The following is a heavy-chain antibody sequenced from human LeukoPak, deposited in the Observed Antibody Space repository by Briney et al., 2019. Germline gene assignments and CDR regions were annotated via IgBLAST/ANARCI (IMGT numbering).Heavy chain of an antibody. CDR3: ARDHCSGGSCYSWVED. D-gene: IGHD2-15*01. Sequence: GGSLRLSCAASGFTFSTNSMNWVRQAPGKGLEWVSYISSSSNTIYYADSVKGRFTISRDNAKNSLYLQIHSLRDEDAAVYYCARDHCSGGSCYSWVEDWGQGTLVTVSS. CDR2: ISSSSNTI. J-gene: IGHJ4*02. V-gene: IGHV3-48*02. CDR1: GFTFSTNS.